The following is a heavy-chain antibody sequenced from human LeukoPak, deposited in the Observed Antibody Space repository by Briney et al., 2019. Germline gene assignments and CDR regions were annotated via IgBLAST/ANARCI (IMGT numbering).Heavy chain of an antibody. V-gene: IGHV3-23*01. J-gene: IGHJ4*02. CDR1: GFPFSSYA. D-gene: IGHD3-3*01. Sequence: PGGSLRLSCAASGFPFSSYAMNWVRQAPGKGLEWVSALTSSGDTTFYGDSVRGRFTISRDNSKNTLYLQMTSPKAEDTAVYYCAKRGSDFRALEYWGQGTLVTVSS. CDR3: AKRGSDFRALEY. CDR2: LTSSGDTT.